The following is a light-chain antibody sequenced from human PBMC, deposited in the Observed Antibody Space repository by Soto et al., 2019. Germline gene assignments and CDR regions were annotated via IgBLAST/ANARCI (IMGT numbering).Light chain of an antibody. V-gene: IGLV2-11*01. J-gene: IGLJ1*01. CDR1: HIDVGDNDY. CDR3: CSFVGAYFDV. Sequence: QSALTQPRSVSGSPGLSVTISCTGTHIDVGDNDYVSWYQQHPGKAPKLMIYDVTKRPSGVPGRFSGSKSGNTASLTISGLQAEDEADYYCCSFVGAYFDVFGTGTKLTVL. CDR2: DVT.